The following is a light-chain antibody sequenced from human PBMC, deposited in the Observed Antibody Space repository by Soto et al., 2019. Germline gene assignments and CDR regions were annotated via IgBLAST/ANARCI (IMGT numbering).Light chain of an antibody. Sequence: EIVLTQSPGTLSLSPGERATLSCRASQSVSSSYLAWYQHKPGRAPRLLIDGTSSRATGIPDRFSGSGYGTDFTITISRLATADCDLYYCQTYDSLVTFGQGTKVELK. CDR2: GTS. CDR3: QTYDSLVT. J-gene: IGKJ1*01. CDR1: QSVSSSY. V-gene: IGKV3-20*01.